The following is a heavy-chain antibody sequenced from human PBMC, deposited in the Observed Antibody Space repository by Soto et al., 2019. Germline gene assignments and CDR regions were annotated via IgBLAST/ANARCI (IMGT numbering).Heavy chain of an antibody. CDR3: ARGMRDGYSPFDY. J-gene: IGHJ4*02. V-gene: IGHV4-59*01. CDR1: GGSISSYY. D-gene: IGHD4-4*01. Sequence: SETLSLTCTVSGGSISSYYWSWIRQPPGKGLEWIGYIYYSGSTNYNPSLKSRVTISVDTSKNQFSLKLSSVTAADTAVYYCARGMRDGYSPFDYWGQGTLVTVSS. CDR2: IYYSGST.